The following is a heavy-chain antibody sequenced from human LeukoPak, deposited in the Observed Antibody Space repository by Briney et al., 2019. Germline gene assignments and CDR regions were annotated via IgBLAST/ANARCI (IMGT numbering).Heavy chain of an antibody. J-gene: IGHJ6*03. CDR1: GGSISSSSYY. V-gene: IGHV4-39*07. CDR2: IYYSGST. CDR3: ARDKKGIAAATRVYYYYMDV. D-gene: IGHD6-13*01. Sequence: SETLSLTCTVSGGSISSSSYYWGWIRQPPGKGLEWIGSIYYSGSTNYNPSLKSRVTISVDTSKNQFSLKLSSVTAADTAVYYCARDKKGIAAATRVYYYYMDVWGKGTTVTISS.